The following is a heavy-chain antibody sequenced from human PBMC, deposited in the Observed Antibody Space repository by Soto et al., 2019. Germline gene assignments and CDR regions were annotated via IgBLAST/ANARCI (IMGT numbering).Heavy chain of an antibody. V-gene: IGHV4-39*01. CDR2: IYYSGST. Sequence: QLQLQESGPGLVKPSETLSLTCTVSGGSISSSSYYWGWIRQPPGKGLEWIGSIYYSGSTYYNPSLKSRVTISVDTSKNQFSLKLSSVTAADTAVYYCARRKTAAGNKGYGYYFDYWGQGTLVTVSS. CDR1: GGSISSSSYY. J-gene: IGHJ4*02. CDR3: ARRKTAAGNKGYGYYFDY. D-gene: IGHD6-13*01.